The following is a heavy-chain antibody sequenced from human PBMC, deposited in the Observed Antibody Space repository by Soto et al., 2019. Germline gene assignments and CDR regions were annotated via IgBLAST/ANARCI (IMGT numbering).Heavy chain of an antibody. Sequence: XSVNVSCQASGYTFTSYGISGVRQAPGQGLEWMGWISAYNGNTNYAQKLQGRVTMTTDTSTSTAYMELRSLRSDDTAVYYCARSGIAAALDYWGQETLVTVSS. CDR2: ISAYNGNT. J-gene: IGHJ4*02. CDR3: ARSGIAAALDY. D-gene: IGHD6-13*01. CDR1: GYTFTSYG. V-gene: IGHV1-18*04.